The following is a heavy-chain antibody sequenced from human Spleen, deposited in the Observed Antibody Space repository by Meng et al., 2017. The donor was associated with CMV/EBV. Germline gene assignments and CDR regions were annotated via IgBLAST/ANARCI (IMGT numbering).Heavy chain of an antibody. J-gene: IGHJ6*02. CDR2: ISAYNGNT. V-gene: IGHV1-18*01. CDR3: ARVLGSSWYGGSDYYYGMDV. CDR1: GYTFTSYD. Sequence: ASVKVSCKASGYTFTSYDISWVRQAPGQGLEWMGWISAYNGNTNYAQKLQGRVTMTTDTSTSTAYMELRSLRSDDTAVYYCARVLGSSWYGGSDYYYGMDVWGQGTTVTVSS. D-gene: IGHD6-13*01.